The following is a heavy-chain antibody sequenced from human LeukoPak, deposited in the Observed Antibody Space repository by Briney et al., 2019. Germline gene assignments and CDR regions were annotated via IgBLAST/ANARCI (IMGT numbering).Heavy chain of an antibody. J-gene: IGHJ4*02. V-gene: IGHV3-30-3*02. D-gene: IGHD4-17*01. Sequence: PGGSLRLSCAASGFTFSDYAMHWVRQAPGKGLEWVAVLSYGGTNKYYADSVKGRFTISRDNSKNTLSLQVNSLRAEDTAIYYCAKTPYGDYAFDYWGQGTLVTVSS. CDR3: AKTPYGDYAFDY. CDR1: GFTFSDYA. CDR2: LSYGGTNK.